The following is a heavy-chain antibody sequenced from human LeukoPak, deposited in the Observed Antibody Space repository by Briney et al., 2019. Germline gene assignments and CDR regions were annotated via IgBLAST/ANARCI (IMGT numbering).Heavy chain of an antibody. J-gene: IGHJ4*02. Sequence: ASVKVSCKASGYNFIGFYMHWVRQAPGQILDWIGRINPNSGETSFALSFQGRVTMTRDTSINTAYMELGRLTSDDTAVYFCARGATRLATAGAEFDSWGQGALVIVSS. CDR2: INPNSGET. CDR3: ARGATRLATAGAEFDS. D-gene: IGHD6-13*01. V-gene: IGHV1-2*06. CDR1: GYNFIGFY.